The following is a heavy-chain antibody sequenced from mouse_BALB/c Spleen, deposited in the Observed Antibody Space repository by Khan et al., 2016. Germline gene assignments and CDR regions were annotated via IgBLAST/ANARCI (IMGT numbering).Heavy chain of an antibody. V-gene: IGHV3-6*02. Sequence: EVQLQESGPGLVKPSQSLSLTCSVTSYSITSGYYWNWIRQFPGNKLEWMGYISYDGSNNYNPSLKNRISITRDTSKNQFFLKLNSVTTEDTATYYCARDPFYYYGSSYWYFDVWGAGTTVTVSS. CDR3: ARDPFYYYGSSYWYFDV. J-gene: IGHJ1*01. CDR1: SYSITSGYY. CDR2: ISYDGSN. D-gene: IGHD1-1*01.